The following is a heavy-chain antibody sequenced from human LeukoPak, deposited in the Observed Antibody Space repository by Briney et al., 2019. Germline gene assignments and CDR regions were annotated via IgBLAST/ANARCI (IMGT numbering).Heavy chain of an antibody. V-gene: IGHV4-38-2*02. Sequence: SETLSLTCTVSGYSISSGYYWGWIRQPPGKGLEWIGSIYHSGRTFYNPSLKSRVTISVDTSKNQFSLKLSSVTAADTAVYYCARARIAARRGYDYWGQGTLVTVSS. D-gene: IGHD6-6*01. CDR3: ARARIAARRGYDY. J-gene: IGHJ4*02. CDR2: IYHSGRT. CDR1: GYSISSGYY.